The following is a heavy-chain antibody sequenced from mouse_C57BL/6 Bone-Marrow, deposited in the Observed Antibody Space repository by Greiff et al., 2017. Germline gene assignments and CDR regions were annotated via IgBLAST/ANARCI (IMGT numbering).Heavy chain of an antibody. V-gene: IGHV1-69*01. CDR2: IDPSDSYT. J-gene: IGHJ3*01. Sequence: QVQLQQPGAELVMPGASVKLSCKASGYTFTSYWMHWVKQRPGQGLEWIGEIDPSDSYTNYNQKFKGKSTLTVDKSSSTAYMQLSSLTSEDSAVYYCSRYYGSRPWFAYWGQGTLVTVSA. CDR3: SRYYGSRPWFAY. D-gene: IGHD1-1*01. CDR1: GYTFTSYW.